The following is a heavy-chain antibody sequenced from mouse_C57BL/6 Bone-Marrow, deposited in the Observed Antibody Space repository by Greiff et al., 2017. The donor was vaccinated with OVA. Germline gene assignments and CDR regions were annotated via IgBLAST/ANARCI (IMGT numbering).Heavy chain of an antibody. CDR3: ARGGGLLRAMDY. CDR1: GYTFTSYW. Sequence: QVQLQQPGAELVKPGASVKLSCKASGYTFTSYWMHWVKRRPGQGLEWIGMIHPNSGSTNYNEKFKSKATLTVDKSSSTAYMQLSSLTSEDSAVYYCARGGGLLRAMDYWGQGTSVTVSS. V-gene: IGHV1-64*01. D-gene: IGHD2-3*01. CDR2: IHPNSGST. J-gene: IGHJ4*01.